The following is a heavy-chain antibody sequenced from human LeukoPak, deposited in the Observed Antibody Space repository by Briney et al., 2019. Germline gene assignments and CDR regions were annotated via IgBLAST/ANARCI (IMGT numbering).Heavy chain of an antibody. D-gene: IGHD1-1*01. V-gene: IGHV4-31*03. CDR1: GGSISSDDYY. CDR3: ARVRQGTFDY. CDR2: IYYSGST. J-gene: IGHJ4*02. Sequence: SETLSLTCTVSGGSISSDDYYWTWIRQHPGKGLEWIGYIYYSGSTYYNPSLKSRVTISVDTSKNQFSLRLSSVTVADTAVYYCARVRQGTFDYWGRGTLVTVSS.